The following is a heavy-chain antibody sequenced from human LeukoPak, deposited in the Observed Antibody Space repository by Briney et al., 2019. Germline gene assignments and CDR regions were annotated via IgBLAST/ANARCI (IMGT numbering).Heavy chain of an antibody. D-gene: IGHD6-13*01. CDR3: ARGGSSWDWFDP. V-gene: IGHV1-18*04. J-gene: IGHJ5*02. CDR1: GYTFTDYY. Sequence: ASVKVSCKASGYTFTDYYVHWVRQAPGQGLEWMGWISAYNGNTNYAQKLQGRVTMTTDTSTSTAYMELRSLRSDDTAVYYCARGGSSWDWFDPWGQGTLVTVSS. CDR2: ISAYNGNT.